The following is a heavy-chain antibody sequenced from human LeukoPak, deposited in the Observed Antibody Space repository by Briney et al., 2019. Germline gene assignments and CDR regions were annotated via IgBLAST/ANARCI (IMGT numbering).Heavy chain of an antibody. Sequence: GSSVKVSCKASGGTFSSYAISWVRQAPGQGLEWMGGIIPIFGTANYAQKFQGRVTITADESTSTAYMGLSSLRSEDTAVYYCARGVGSGSYYIPHYYYYMDVWGKGTTVTISS. D-gene: IGHD3-10*01. CDR2: IIPIFGTA. CDR3: ARGVGSGSYYIPHYYYYMDV. V-gene: IGHV1-69*01. CDR1: GGTFSSYA. J-gene: IGHJ6*03.